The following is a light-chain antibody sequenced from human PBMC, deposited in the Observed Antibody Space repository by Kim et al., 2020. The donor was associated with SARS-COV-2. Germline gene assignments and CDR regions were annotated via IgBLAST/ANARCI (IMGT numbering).Light chain of an antibody. Sequence: SYELTQPPSVSVSPGQTASITCSGDKLGDKYACWDQQKPGQSHVLVIYQDSKRPSGIPERFSGSNSGNTATLTISGNRDMDAADYYCQAWDSSTAVVFGGGTQLTVL. CDR1: KLGDKY. J-gene: IGLJ2*01. CDR3: QAWDSSTAVV. V-gene: IGLV3-1*01. CDR2: QDS.